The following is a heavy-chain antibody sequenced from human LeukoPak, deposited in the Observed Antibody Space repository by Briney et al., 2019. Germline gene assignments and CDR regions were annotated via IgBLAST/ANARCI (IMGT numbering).Heavy chain of an antibody. CDR3: ARGPGGSGSYSWVTDLGF. Sequence: GGSLRLSCAASGFTFNNYWMSWVRQAPGKGLEWVANIKEDGSERYYVDSVKGRVTISRDNAKTSLYLQMNSLRAEDTAVYYCARGPGGSGSYSWVTDLGFWGQGTLVTVSS. D-gene: IGHD3-10*01. V-gene: IGHV3-7*03. CDR1: GFTFNNYW. CDR2: IKEDGSER. J-gene: IGHJ4*02.